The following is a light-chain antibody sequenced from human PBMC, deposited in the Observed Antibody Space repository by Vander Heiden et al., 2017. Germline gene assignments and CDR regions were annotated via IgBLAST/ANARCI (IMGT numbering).Light chain of an antibody. CDR2: LGS. CDR3: RQSLQTPLT. J-gene: IGKJ4*01. Sequence: DIVMTQSPLSLPVTPGEPASISCRSSQCLLHSNGYNYLYWCLQKPGQSPQLLTYLGSNRASAVPDRFTGSGSGTDFTLKISRVEAEDFGVYYCRQSLQTPLTFGGWTKVEIK. CDR1: QCLLHSNGYNY. V-gene: IGKV2-28*01.